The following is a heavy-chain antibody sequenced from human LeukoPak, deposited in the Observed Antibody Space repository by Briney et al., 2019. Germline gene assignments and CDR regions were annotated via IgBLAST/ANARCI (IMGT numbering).Heavy chain of an antibody. J-gene: IGHJ3*02. D-gene: IGHD3-9*01. CDR1: GGTFSSYA. CDR2: ISAYNGNT. V-gene: IGHV1-18*01. CDR3: AREGRAIYYDILTGYYRHDAFDI. Sequence: ASVKVSCKASGGTFSSYAISWVRQAPGQGLEWMGWISAYNGNTNYAQKLQGRVTMTTDTSTSTAYMELRSLRSDDTAVYYCAREGRAIYYDILTGYYRHDAFDIWGQGTMVTVSS.